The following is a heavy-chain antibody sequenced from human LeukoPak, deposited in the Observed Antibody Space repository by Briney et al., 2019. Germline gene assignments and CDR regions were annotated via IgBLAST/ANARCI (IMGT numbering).Heavy chain of an antibody. Sequence: GGSLRLSCAASGFTFSSYGMHWVRQAPGKGLEWVAVISYDGSNKYYADPVKGRFTISRDNSENTLYLQMNSLRAEDTAVYYCTTDPWIAAAHLDYWGQGTLVTVSS. CDR1: GFTFSSYG. V-gene: IGHV3-30*03. CDR2: ISYDGSNK. D-gene: IGHD6-13*01. J-gene: IGHJ4*02. CDR3: TTDPWIAAAHLDY.